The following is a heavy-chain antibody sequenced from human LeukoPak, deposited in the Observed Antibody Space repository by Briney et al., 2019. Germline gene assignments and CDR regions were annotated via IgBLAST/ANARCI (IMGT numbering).Heavy chain of an antibody. CDR3: ARDRGDFAPHYYFDY. V-gene: IGHV1-46*01. J-gene: IGHJ4*02. CDR2: INPSGDPT. Sequence: GASVKVSCKASGYTFTSYYMHWVRQAPGQGLEWVGIINPSGDPTTYAQKFQGRVTITADESTSTAYMELSSLRSEDTAVYYCARDRGDFAPHYYFDYWGQGTLVTVSS. CDR1: GYTFTSYY. D-gene: IGHD2-21*02.